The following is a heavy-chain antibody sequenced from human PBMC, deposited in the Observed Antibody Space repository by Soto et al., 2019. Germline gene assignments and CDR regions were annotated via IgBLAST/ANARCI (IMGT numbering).Heavy chain of an antibody. CDR3: AKSGGATLSS. D-gene: IGHD1-26*01. Sequence: EVQLVESGGVVVQPGGSRRLSCAASGFTFDDYAMHWVRQAPGKGLEWVSLISWDGGSTYYADSVKGRFTISRDNSKNSLYLQMNSLRTEDTALYYCAKSGGATLSSWGQGTLVTVSS. CDR2: ISWDGGST. V-gene: IGHV3-43*01. CDR1: GFTFDDYA. J-gene: IGHJ4*02.